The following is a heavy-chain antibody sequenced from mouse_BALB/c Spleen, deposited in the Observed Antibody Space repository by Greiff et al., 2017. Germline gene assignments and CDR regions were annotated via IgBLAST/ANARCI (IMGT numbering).Heavy chain of an antibody. Sequence: QVQLKQPGAELVMPGASVKMSCKASGYTFTDYWMHWVKQRPGQGLEWIGAIDTSDSYTSYNQKFKGKATLTVDESSSTAYMQLSSLTSEDSAVYYCARGDGGYFDYWGQGTTLTVSS. D-gene: IGHD3-3*01. V-gene: IGHV1-69*01. CDR2: IDTSDSYT. J-gene: IGHJ2*01. CDR1: GYTFTDYW. CDR3: ARGDGGYFDY.